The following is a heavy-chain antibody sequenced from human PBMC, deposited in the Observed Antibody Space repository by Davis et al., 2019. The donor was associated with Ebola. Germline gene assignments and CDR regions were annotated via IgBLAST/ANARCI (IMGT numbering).Heavy chain of an antibody. D-gene: IGHD2-2*01. CDR1: GYTFTSYG. CDR2: ISAYNGNT. J-gene: IGHJ4*02. V-gene: IGHV1-18*01. CDR3: ASSSSEIDIDY. Sequence: ASVKVSCKASGYTFTSYGISWVRQAPGQGLEWMGWISAYNGNTNYAQKFQGRVTITADKSTSTAYMELSSLRSEDTAVYYCASSSSEIDIDYWGQGTLVTVSS.